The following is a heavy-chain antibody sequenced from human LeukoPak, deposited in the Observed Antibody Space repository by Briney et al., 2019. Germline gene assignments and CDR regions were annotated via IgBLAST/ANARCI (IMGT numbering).Heavy chain of an antibody. CDR2: INHSGST. D-gene: IGHD2-21*02. Sequence: SETLSLTCAVYGGSFSGYYWSWIRQPPGKGLEWIGEINHSGSTNYNPSLKSRVTISVDTSKNQFSLKLSSVTAADTAVYYCARMSYRSTYCGGDCYSYYYGMDVWGQGTTVTVSS. CDR1: GGSFSGYY. CDR3: ARMSYRSTYCGGDCYSYYYGMDV. J-gene: IGHJ6*02. V-gene: IGHV4-34*01.